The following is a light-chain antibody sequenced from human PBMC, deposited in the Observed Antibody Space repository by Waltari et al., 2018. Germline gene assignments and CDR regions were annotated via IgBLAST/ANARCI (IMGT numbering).Light chain of an antibody. CDR3: CSYAGSYTWV. CDR2: DDN. V-gene: IGLV2-23*01. Sequence: QSALTQPASVSGSPGQSITISCTGTSSDVGNYNLVSWYQQYPAKAPKVMIYDDNRRRSGVSDRFSGSKSGNTASLTISGVQAEDEADYYCCSYAGSYTWVFGGGTKLTVL. CDR1: SSDVGNYNL. J-gene: IGLJ3*02.